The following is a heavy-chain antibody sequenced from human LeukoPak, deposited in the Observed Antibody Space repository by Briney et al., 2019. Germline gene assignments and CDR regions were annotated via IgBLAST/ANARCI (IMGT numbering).Heavy chain of an antibody. CDR1: GRSISSYY. CDR2: IYYNGST. J-gene: IGHJ3*02. CDR3: ARDLATAATADRAFDI. V-gene: IGHV4-59*01. D-gene: IGHD6-13*01. Sequence: SETLSLTCTVSGRSISSYYWNLIRQPPAKGLEWIGFIYYNGSTNYNPSLKSRVTISVDTSKNRFSLKLSSVTAADTAVYYCARDLATAATADRAFDIWGQGTMVTVSS.